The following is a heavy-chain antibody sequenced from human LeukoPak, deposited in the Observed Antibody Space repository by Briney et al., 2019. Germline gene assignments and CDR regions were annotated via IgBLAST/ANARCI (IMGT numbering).Heavy chain of an antibody. J-gene: IGHJ1*01. CDR1: GFTFSSYA. CDR3: AKPQGYDSINFQH. D-gene: IGHD3-22*01. Sequence: GRSLRLSCAASGFTFSSYAMSWVRQAPGKGLEWVSAISGSGGSTYYADSVKGRFTISRDNSKNTLYLQMNSLRAEDTAVYYCAKPQGYDSINFQHWGQGTLVTVSS. V-gene: IGHV3-23*01. CDR2: ISGSGGST.